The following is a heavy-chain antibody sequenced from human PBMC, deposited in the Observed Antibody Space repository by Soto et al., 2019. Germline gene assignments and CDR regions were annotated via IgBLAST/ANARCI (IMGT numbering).Heavy chain of an antibody. CDR3: ARGYSGYSSNGMDV. CDR1: GSAFSNSG. V-gene: IGHV3-74*01. CDR2: IKSDGSSR. Sequence: XRSFRLSLGASGSAFSNSGAPWVRKAPGKGLVWVSRIKSDGSSRSYADSVKGRFTISRDNAKNTLYLQMNSLRAEDTAVFYCARGYSGYSSNGMDVWGQRTTVTVSS. J-gene: IGHJ6*02. D-gene: IGHD5-12*01.